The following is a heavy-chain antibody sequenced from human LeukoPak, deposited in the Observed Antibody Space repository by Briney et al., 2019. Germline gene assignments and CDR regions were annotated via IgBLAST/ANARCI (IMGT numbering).Heavy chain of an antibody. CDR1: GFSFSSHA. D-gene: IGHD3-22*01. CDR2: VWFDGSST. V-gene: IGHV3-33*03. Sequence: GGSLRLSCAASGFSFSSHAMHWVRQAPGKGLEWVPVVWFDGSSTSYGDSVRGRFNISRDDSKNTVFLQMNSLRAEDTAVYYCAKDGDSYDSSGAFDYWGQGTLVTVSS. J-gene: IGHJ4*02. CDR3: AKDGDSYDSSGAFDY.